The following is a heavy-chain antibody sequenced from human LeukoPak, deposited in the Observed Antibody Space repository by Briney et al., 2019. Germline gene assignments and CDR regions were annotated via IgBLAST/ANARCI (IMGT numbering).Heavy chain of an antibody. V-gene: IGHV1-69*05. D-gene: IGHD2-2*01. CDR2: IIPFFGTA. CDR1: GGTFSSYA. J-gene: IGHJ4*02. CDR3: ARDLPMLHLIMGY. Sequence: SVKVSCKASGGTFSSYAISWVRQAPGQGLEWMGRIIPFFGTANYAQKFQGRVTITTDESTSTAYMELSSLRSEDTAVYYCARDLPMLHLIMGYWGQGTLVTVSS.